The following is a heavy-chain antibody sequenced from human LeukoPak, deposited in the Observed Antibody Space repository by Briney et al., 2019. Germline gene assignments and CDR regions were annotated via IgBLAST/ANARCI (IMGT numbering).Heavy chain of an antibody. J-gene: IGHJ4*02. V-gene: IGHV3-23*01. CDR2: ISGSGGST. Sequence: GGSLRLSCAASGFTFSSYAMSWVRQAPGKGLEWVSAISGSGGSTYYADSVKGRFTISRDNSKNTLYLQMNSLRAEDTAVYYCAKLDGIAVAGRRGRGFDYWGQGTLVTVSS. D-gene: IGHD6-19*01. CDR3: AKLDGIAVAGRRGRGFDY. CDR1: GFTFSSYA.